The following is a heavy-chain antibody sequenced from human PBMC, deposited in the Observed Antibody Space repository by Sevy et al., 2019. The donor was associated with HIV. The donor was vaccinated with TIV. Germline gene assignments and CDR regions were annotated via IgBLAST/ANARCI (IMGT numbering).Heavy chain of an antibody. CDR2: IYYSGST. V-gene: IGHV4-59*01. CDR3: ARHSSGWLQDRYYGMDV. CDR1: GGSISSYY. D-gene: IGHD5-12*01. J-gene: IGHJ6*02. Sequence: SEILSLTCTVSGGSISSYYWSWIRQPPGKGLEWIGYIYYSGSTNYNPSLKNRVTISVDTSKNQFSLKLSSVTAADTAVFYCARHSSGWLQDRYYGMDVWGQGTTVTVSS.